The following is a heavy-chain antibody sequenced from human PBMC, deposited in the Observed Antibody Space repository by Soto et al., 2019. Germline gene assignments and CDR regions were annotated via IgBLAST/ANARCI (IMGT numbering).Heavy chain of an antibody. Sequence: QLQLRESGPGLVKPSETLSLTCTVSGGSISSSSYYWGWIRQPPGKGLEWIGSMYYSGSTNYNPSLKIRVPISVDTSKNQFSLKLSSVTAADTAVYYCASEDGDYTYDYWGQGTLVTVSS. V-gene: IGHV4-39*01. CDR1: GGSISSSSYY. D-gene: IGHD4-17*01. CDR3: ASEDGDYTYDY. CDR2: MYYSGST. J-gene: IGHJ4*02.